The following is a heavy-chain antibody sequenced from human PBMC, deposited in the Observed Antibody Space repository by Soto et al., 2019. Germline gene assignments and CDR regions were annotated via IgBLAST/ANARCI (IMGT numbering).Heavy chain of an antibody. J-gene: IGHJ6*02. Sequence: GGSLRLSCAASGFTFSSYSMNWVRQAPGKGLEWVSSISSSSSYIYYADSVKGQFTISRDNAKNSLYLQMNSLRAEDTAVYYCAREEVVVAATLYYGMDVWGQGTTVTVSS. CDR2: ISSSSSYI. CDR1: GFTFSSYS. V-gene: IGHV3-21*01. CDR3: AREEVVVAATLYYGMDV. D-gene: IGHD2-15*01.